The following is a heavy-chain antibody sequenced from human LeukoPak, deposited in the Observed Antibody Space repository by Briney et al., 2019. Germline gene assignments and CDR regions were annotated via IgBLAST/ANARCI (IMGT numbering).Heavy chain of an antibody. D-gene: IGHD4-17*01. CDR3: AKSTTMRFHDY. Sequence: GSLRLSCAASGFTFSYYAMNWVRQTPGKGLEWVSGISGGGVSTYYADSVKGRFTISRDNSKNTFYLQMNSLGVEDTAIYYCAKSTTMRFHDYWGQGTLVTVSS. J-gene: IGHJ4*02. CDR2: ISGGGVST. CDR1: GFTFSYYA. V-gene: IGHV3-23*01.